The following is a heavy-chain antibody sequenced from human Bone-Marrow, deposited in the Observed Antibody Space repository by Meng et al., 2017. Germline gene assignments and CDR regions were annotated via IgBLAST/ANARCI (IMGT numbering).Heavy chain of an antibody. V-gene: IGHV4-39*07. CDR1: GGSIGSSSYY. CDR2: IYYSGST. Sequence: SETLSLTCTVSGGSIGSSSYYWGWIRQPPGKGLEWIGSIYYSGSTYYNPSLKSRVTISVDTSKNQFSLKLSSVTAADTAVYYCARADSGYDLDYWGQGTLVTVSS. J-gene: IGHJ4*02. D-gene: IGHD5-12*01. CDR3: ARADSGYDLDY.